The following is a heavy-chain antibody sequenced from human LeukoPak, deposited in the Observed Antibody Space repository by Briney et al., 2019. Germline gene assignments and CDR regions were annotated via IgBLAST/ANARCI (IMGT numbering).Heavy chain of an antibody. J-gene: IGHJ6*03. CDR1: GFPFCRYS. D-gene: IGHD2-2*01. Sequence: GGSLRLSCAASGFPFCRYSMHYLRQAPGKGLEWVSSISSSSSYIYYADSVKGRFTISRDNANNALYLQMNRLRAEDTAGDHCARDRYFSSTSRYQRGYVDVWGKGTTVTVSS. V-gene: IGHV3-21*01. CDR3: ARDRYFSSTSRYQRGYVDV. CDR2: ISSSSSYI.